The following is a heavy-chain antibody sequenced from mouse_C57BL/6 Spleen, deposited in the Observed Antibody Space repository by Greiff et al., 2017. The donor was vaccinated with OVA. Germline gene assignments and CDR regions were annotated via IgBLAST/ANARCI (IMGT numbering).Heavy chain of an antibody. Sequence: EVQLQESGPELVKPGDSVKISCKASGYSFTGYFMNWVMQSHGKSLEWIGRINPYNGDTFYNQKFKGKATLTVDKSSSTAHMELRSLTSEDSAVYYCARSLYGDYWGQGTTLTVSS. D-gene: IGHD1-1*01. CDR1: GYSFTGYF. CDR2: INPYNGDT. J-gene: IGHJ2*01. CDR3: ARSLYGDY. V-gene: IGHV1-20*01.